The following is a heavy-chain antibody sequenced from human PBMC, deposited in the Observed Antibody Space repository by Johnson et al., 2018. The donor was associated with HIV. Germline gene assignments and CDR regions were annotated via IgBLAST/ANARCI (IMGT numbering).Heavy chain of an antibody. Sequence: QVQLVESGGGVVQPGRSLRLSCAASGFTFSSYGMHWVRQAPGKGLEWVAAIWYDGSNKYYADSVKGRFTISRDNSKNTLYLQMNSLRAEDTAVYYCAKDHPQMATIVGAFDIWGQGTMVTVSS. CDR1: GFTFSSYG. D-gene: IGHD5-24*01. CDR2: IWYDGSNK. J-gene: IGHJ3*02. V-gene: IGHV3-33*06. CDR3: AKDHPQMATIVGAFDI.